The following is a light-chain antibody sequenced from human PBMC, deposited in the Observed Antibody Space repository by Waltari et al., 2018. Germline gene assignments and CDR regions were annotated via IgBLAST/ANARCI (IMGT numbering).Light chain of an antibody. CDR3: MQSIQMPLT. V-gene: IGKV2D-29*01. Sequence: DIVMTQTPVSLSVTPGQPASISCKSSQSLLHTDGKRYLYWYLQKPGQPPQLLIHEVSKRFSELPDRFSGSGSGTDFRLKISRVEAEDVGVYYCMQSIQMPLTFGGGTKVEIK. J-gene: IGKJ4*01. CDR2: EVS. CDR1: QSLLHTDGKRY.